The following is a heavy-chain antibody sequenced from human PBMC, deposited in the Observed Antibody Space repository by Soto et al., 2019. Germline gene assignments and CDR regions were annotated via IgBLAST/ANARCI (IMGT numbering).Heavy chain of an antibody. CDR2: IYSGGST. CDR3: ARDRYDYGSGLFDY. CDR1: GFTVSSNY. Sequence: EVQLVESGGGLVQAGGSLRLSCAASGFTVSSNYMNWVRQAPGKGLEWVSVIYSGGSTYYADSVKGRFTISRDNSKNTLYLQMNSLRAEDTAVYYCARDRYDYGSGLFDYWGQGALVTVSS. J-gene: IGHJ4*02. D-gene: IGHD3-10*01. V-gene: IGHV3-66*01.